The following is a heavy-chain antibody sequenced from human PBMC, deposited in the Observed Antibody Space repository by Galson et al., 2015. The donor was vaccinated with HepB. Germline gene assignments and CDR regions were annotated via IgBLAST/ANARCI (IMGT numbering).Heavy chain of an antibody. CDR3: ARAAVHYGSGSYYGNAFDI. D-gene: IGHD3-10*01. CDR2: IIPIFGTA. CDR1: GGTFSSYA. V-gene: IGHV1-69*13. J-gene: IGHJ3*02. Sequence: SVKVSCKAPGGTFSSYAISWVRQAPGQGLEWMGGIIPIFGTANYAQKFQGRVTITADESTSTAYMELSSLRSEDTAVYYCARAAVHYGSGSYYGNAFDIWGQGTMVTVSS.